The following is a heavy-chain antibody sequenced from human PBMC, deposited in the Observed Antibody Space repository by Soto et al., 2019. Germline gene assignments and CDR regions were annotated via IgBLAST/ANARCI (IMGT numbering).Heavy chain of an antibody. Sequence: PGGSLRLSCAASGFTSSSYWMSWVRQAPGKGLEWVANIKQGGSEKYYVDSVKGRFTISRDNAKNSLYLQMNSLRAEDTAVYYCAKGGINRAFDIWGQGTMVTVSS. CDR1: GFTSSSYW. J-gene: IGHJ3*02. CDR3: AKGGINRAFDI. V-gene: IGHV3-7*03. D-gene: IGHD2-21*01. CDR2: IKQGGSEK.